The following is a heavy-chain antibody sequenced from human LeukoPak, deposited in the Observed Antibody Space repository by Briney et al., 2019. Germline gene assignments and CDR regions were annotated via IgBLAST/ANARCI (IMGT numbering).Heavy chain of an antibody. Sequence: GGSLRLSCKGSGYGFTSYWIGWVRQMPGKGLEGMGIIYPGDSDTRYSPSFQGQVTISADKSISTAYMQWSSLKASDTAMYYCARTVEMATIVGYFDYWGQGTLVTVSS. CDR2: IYPGDSDT. V-gene: IGHV5-51*01. CDR3: ARTVEMATIVGYFDY. D-gene: IGHD5-24*01. J-gene: IGHJ4*02. CDR1: GYGFTSYW.